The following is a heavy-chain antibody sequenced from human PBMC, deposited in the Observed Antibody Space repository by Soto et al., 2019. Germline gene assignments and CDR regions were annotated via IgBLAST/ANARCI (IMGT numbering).Heavy chain of an antibody. Sequence: ASVKVSCKASGYTFTSYAMHWVRQAPGQRLEWMGWINAGNGNTKYSQKFQGRVTITRDTSASTAYMELSSLRSEDTAVYYCARELYDILTGYSYYYGMDVWGQGTTVTVSS. CDR1: GYTFTSYA. CDR3: ARELYDILTGYSYYYGMDV. J-gene: IGHJ6*02. CDR2: INAGNGNT. V-gene: IGHV1-3*01. D-gene: IGHD3-9*01.